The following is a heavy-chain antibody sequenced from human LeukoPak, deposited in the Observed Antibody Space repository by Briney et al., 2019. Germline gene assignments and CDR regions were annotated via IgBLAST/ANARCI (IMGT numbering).Heavy chain of an antibody. CDR1: GFTFSSYS. V-gene: IGHV3-21*01. J-gene: IGHJ6*04. D-gene: IGHD2-2*01. Sequence: PGGSLRLSCAASGFTFSSYSMNWVRQAPGKGLEWVSSISSSSSYIYYADSVKGRFTISRDNAKNSLYLQMNSLRAEDTAVYYCAHSVLHQTKGYYYYGIDVWGKGTTVTVSS. CDR3: AHSVLHQTKGYYYYGIDV. CDR2: ISSSSSYI.